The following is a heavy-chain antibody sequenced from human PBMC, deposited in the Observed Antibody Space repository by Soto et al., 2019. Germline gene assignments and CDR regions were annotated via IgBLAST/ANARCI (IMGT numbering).Heavy chain of an antibody. V-gene: IGHV3-13*01. CDR3: TRATFGVGMDL. Sequence: EVQLVESGGGLVQPGGSLRRSCAAFGFTYNSYDMIWVRQVTGKGLEWIASMGGAGAREYSGSVKGRCIISRDNAKNSLYLQMDSLRVADTGVYYCTRATFGVGMDLWGHGTPVSVSS. CDR2: MGGAGAR. CDR1: GFTYNSYD. J-gene: IGHJ6*02. D-gene: IGHD3-10*01.